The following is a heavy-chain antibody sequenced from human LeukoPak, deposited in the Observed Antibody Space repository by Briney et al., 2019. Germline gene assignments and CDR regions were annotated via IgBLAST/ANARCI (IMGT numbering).Heavy chain of an antibody. J-gene: IGHJ6*03. CDR1: GDSISSYY. D-gene: IGHD3-16*02. V-gene: IGHV4-59*01. CDR3: ARRITYEYVSGSYRYRYYMDV. Sequence: SETLSLTCSVSGDSISSYYWSWIRQPPGKGLEWIGYIYYSGSTNYNPSLKSRVTISVDTSKNQFSLKLSSVTAADTAVYYCARRITYEYVSGSYRYRYYMDVWGKGTTVTISS. CDR2: IYYSGST.